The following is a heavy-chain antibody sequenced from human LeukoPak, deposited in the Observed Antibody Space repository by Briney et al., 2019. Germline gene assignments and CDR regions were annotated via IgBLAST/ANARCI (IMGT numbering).Heavy chain of an antibody. CDR2: IYYSGST. Sequence: SETLSLTCTVSGGSISSSSYYWGWIRQPPGKGLEWIGSIYYSGSTYYNPSLKSRVTISVDTSKNQFSLKLSSVTAADTAVYYCARLSRLLQHLDPWGQGTLVTVSS. V-gene: IGHV4-39*01. J-gene: IGHJ5*02. CDR3: ARLSRLLQHLDP. CDR1: GGSISSSSYY. D-gene: IGHD2-15*01.